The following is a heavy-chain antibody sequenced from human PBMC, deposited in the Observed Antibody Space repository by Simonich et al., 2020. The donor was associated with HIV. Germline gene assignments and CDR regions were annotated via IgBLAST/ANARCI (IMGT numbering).Heavy chain of an antibody. CDR1: GYSISSGDY. Sequence: QVQLQESGPGLVKPSATLSLTCAVSGYSISSGDYWGWIRQPPGKGLEWIGSIAHSGITSYSPSLKSLVTIAVDTSKNHFSLKLTSVTAADTAVYYCARVGRGAEFDYWGQGTLVTVSS. D-gene: IGHD1-26*01. CDR2: IAHSGIT. V-gene: IGHV4-38-2*01. J-gene: IGHJ4*02. CDR3: ARVGRGAEFDY.